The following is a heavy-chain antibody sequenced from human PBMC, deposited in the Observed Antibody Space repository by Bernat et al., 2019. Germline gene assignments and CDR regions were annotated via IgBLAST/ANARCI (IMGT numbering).Heavy chain of an antibody. V-gene: IGHV3-11*05. D-gene: IGHD3-9*01. CDR2: ISSSSSYT. Sequence: QVQLVESGGGLVKPGGSLRLSCAASGFTFSDYYMSWIRQAPGKGLEWVSYISSSSSYTNYADSVQGRFTISRDNAKNSLYLQMNSLRAEETAVYYCARDRLHYDILTGYYLFDYWGQGTLVTVSS. J-gene: IGHJ4*02. CDR1: GFTFSDYY. CDR3: ARDRLHYDILTGYYLFDY.